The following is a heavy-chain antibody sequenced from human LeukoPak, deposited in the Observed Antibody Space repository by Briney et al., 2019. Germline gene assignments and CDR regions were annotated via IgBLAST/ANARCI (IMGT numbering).Heavy chain of an antibody. V-gene: IGHV1-69*13. J-gene: IGHJ4*02. Sequence: SVKVSCKASGGTFSSYAISWVRQAPGQGLEWMGGIIPIFGTANYAQKFQGRVTITADESTSTAYMELSSLRSEDTAVCYCASIVAVGCSGGSCYPRVNYFDYWGQGTLVTVSS. D-gene: IGHD2-15*01. CDR2: IIPIFGTA. CDR3: ASIVAVGCSGGSCYPRVNYFDY. CDR1: GGTFSSYA.